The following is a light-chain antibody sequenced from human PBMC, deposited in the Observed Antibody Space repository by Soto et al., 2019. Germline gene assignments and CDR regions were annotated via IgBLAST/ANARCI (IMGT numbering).Light chain of an antibody. V-gene: IGLV2-14*01. J-gene: IGLJ1*01. CDR3: RSYTSSSTLCV. CDR1: SSDVGGYNY. Sequence: QSALTQPASVSGSPGQSITISCTGTSSDVGGYNYVSWYQQHPGKAPKLMLYEVSNRPSGISNRFSGSKSGNTASLTISGLQAEDEADYYCRSYTSSSTLCVFGTGTKLTVL. CDR2: EVS.